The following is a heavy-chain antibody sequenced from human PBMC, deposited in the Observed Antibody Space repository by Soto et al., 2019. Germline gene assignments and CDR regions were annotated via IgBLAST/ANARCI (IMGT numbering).Heavy chain of an antibody. J-gene: IGHJ6*02. V-gene: IGHV4-4*02. CDR2: IYHSGST. CDR1: GGSISSSNW. Sequence: PSETLSLTCAVSGGSISSSNWRSWVRQPPGKGLEWIGEIYHSGSTNYNPSLKSRVTISVDKSKNQFSLKLSSVTAADTAVYYCARNLLYYYGSGSYPPDYYYGMGVWGQGTTVTVSS. D-gene: IGHD3-10*01. CDR3: ARNLLYYYGSGSYPPDYYYGMGV.